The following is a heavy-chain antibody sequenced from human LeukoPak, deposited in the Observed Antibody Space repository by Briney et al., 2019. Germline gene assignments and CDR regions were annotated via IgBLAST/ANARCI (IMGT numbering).Heavy chain of an antibody. CDR1: GGSFSGYY. Sequence: PSETLSLTCAVYGGSFSGYYWSWIRQPPGKGLEWIGYIYHSGSTYYNPSLKSRVTISVDRSKNQFSLKLSSVTAADTAVYYCARGPGLNYSRNYYYYGMDVWGQGTTVTVSS. CDR2: IYHSGST. CDR3: ARGPGLNYSRNYYYYGMDV. V-gene: IGHV4-34*01. D-gene: IGHD4-4*01. J-gene: IGHJ6*02.